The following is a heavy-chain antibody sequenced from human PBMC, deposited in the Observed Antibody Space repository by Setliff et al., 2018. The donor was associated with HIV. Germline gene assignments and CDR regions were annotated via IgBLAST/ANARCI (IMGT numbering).Heavy chain of an antibody. CDR2: LYPADSNI. V-gene: IGHV5-51*01. CDR3: TRLWHENWGGVDY. CDR1: GYSFSSYW. J-gene: IGHJ4*02. D-gene: IGHD3-16*01. Sequence: GESLKISCKGSGYSFSSYWIGWVRQMPGKGLEFMGLLYPADSNIRYSPSFQGQVTISVDKSTNIAFLQWTSLRASDTAMSYCTRLWHENWGGVDYWGQGTLVTVSS.